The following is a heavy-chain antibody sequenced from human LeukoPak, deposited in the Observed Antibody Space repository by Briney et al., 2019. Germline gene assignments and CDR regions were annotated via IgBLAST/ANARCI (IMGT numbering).Heavy chain of an antibody. J-gene: IGHJ4*02. D-gene: IGHD6-13*01. Sequence: ASVKVSCKASGYTFTSYAMHWVRQAPGQRLEWMGWINAGNGNTKYSQKFQGSVTITRDTSASTAYMELSSLRSEDTAVYYCARLNSELAFRGPLKYWGQGTLVTVSS. CDR2: INAGNGNT. CDR1: GYTFTSYA. V-gene: IGHV1-3*01. CDR3: ARLNSELAFRGPLKY.